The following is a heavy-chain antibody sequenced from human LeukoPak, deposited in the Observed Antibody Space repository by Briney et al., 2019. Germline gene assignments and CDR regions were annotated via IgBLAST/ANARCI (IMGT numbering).Heavy chain of an antibody. Sequence: GGSLRLSCAASGLNANRNYMGWVRQAPGKGLQWVSVIYSGGSTDYADSVKGRFTLSRDDSKNTLYLQMNTLRAEDTAVYYCARGPRDSPLISYYHYYMDVWGEGTKVTVSS. CDR3: ARGPRDSPLISYYHYYMDV. V-gene: IGHV3-53*01. CDR1: GLNANRNY. D-gene: IGHD2-21*02. J-gene: IGHJ6*03. CDR2: IYSGGST.